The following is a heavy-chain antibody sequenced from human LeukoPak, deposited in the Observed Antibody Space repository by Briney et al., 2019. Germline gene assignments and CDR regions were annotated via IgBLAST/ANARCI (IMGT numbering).Heavy chain of an antibody. CDR1: GFTFSDYY. J-gene: IGHJ5*02. CDR3: XXXXXNXXXXXDP. V-gene: IGHV3-11*04. D-gene: IGHD1-7*01. CDR2: ISSSGSTI. Sequence: PGGSLSLSCAASGFTFSDYYMSWIRQAPGKGLEWVSYISSSGSTIYYADSVKGRFTISMDNAKNSLYLQMNSLRAADTAVYYXXXXXXNXXXXXDPWGQGTLVTVSS.